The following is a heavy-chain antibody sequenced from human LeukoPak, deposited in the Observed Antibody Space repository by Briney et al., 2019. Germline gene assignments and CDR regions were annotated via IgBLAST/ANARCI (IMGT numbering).Heavy chain of an antibody. J-gene: IGHJ5*02. CDR2: ISGSGGST. D-gene: IGHD6-13*01. Sequence: GGSLRLSCAASGFTFSSYAMSWVRQAPGKGLEWVSDISGSGGSTYYADSVKGRFTISRDNSKNTLYLQMNSLRAEDTAVYYCARDLRQQLVRGNWFDPWGQGTLVTVSS. CDR3: ARDLRQQLVRGNWFDP. CDR1: GFTFSSYA. V-gene: IGHV3-23*01.